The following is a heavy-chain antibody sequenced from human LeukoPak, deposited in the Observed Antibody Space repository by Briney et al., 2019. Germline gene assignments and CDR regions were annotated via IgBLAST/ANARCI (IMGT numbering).Heavy chain of an antibody. V-gene: IGHV3-23*01. D-gene: IGHD1-26*01. CDR1: GFTFSSHA. CDR2: ISAGPGDT. J-gene: IGHJ4*02. Sequence: GGSLRLSCVASGFTFSSHAMYWVRQAPGKGLEWVSTISAGPGDTYYADSVKGRFTISRDNSKNTLFLQMNSLRAEDTAVYYCAKDFRSGNYYGGIVYWGQGTLVTVS. CDR3: AKDFRSGNYYGGIVY.